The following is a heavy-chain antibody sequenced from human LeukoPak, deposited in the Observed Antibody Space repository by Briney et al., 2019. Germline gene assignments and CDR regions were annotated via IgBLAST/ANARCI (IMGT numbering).Heavy chain of an antibody. Sequence: GGSLRLSCTGSGFPFNMFGIHWVRQAPAQGLDWVSGLSRGGGSTNYADSVKGRFTISRDYSKNMVFLQMNSLRPEDTAVYYCAKEQRIRHCSEGVCMEGYYFDYWGQGSLVTVSS. CDR1: GFPFNMFG. V-gene: IGHV3-23*01. CDR3: AKEQRIRHCSEGVCMEGYYFDY. J-gene: IGHJ4*02. D-gene: IGHD2-8*01. CDR2: LSRGGGST.